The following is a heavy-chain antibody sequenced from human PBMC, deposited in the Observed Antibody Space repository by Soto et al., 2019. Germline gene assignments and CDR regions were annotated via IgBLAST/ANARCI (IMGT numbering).Heavy chain of an antibody. CDR1: GGSFSGYY. Sequence: PSETLSLTCAVYGGSFSGYYWSWIRQPPGKGLEWIGEINHSGSTNYNPSLKGRVTISVDTSKNQFSLKLSSVTAADTAVYYCARGIMVRGVMDYYYGMDVWGQGTTVTVSS. J-gene: IGHJ6*02. V-gene: IGHV4-34*01. CDR3: ARGIMVRGVMDYYYGMDV. D-gene: IGHD3-10*01. CDR2: INHSGST.